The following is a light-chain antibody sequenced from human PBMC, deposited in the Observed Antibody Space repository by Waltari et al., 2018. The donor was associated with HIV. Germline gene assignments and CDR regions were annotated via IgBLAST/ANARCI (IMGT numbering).Light chain of an antibody. CDR1: SSDVGGYHY. CDR2: EVS. J-gene: IGLJ3*02. V-gene: IGLV2-14*01. Sequence: QSALTQPASVSGSPGQSITISCTGTSSDVGGYHYVSWYQQHPGKAPKLLLYEVSNRPSGVSNRFAGSKSGNTASLTISGLQAEDEADYYCSSYTSSSTPWVFGGGTKLTVL. CDR3: SSYTSSSTPWV.